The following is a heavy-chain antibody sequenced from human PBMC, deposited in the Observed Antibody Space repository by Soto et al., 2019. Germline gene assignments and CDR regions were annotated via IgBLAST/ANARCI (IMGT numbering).Heavy chain of an antibody. V-gene: IGHV3-23*01. CDR3: VSRSGTSTDF. Sequence: GGSLRLSCAASGFAFSNFDMGWVRQAPGKGLEWVSTITSGGTTYSADSVRGRLTLPRDNSRNTLYLHMNSLRADDTALYYCVSRSGTSTDFWGPGTLVTVSS. CDR2: ITSGGTT. D-gene: IGHD6-6*01. CDR1: GFAFSNFD. J-gene: IGHJ1*01.